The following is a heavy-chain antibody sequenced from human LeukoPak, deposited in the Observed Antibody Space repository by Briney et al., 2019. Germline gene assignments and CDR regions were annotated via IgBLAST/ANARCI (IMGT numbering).Heavy chain of an antibody. D-gene: IGHD3-3*01. Sequence: GGSLRLSCAASGFTFSSNGMNWVRQAPGKGLEWVSYISATGGTIYYADSVKGRFTISRDNAKNSLYLQMNSLRVEDTALYYCARGVRRYYFDYWGQGTLVTVSS. CDR3: ARGVRRYYFDY. J-gene: IGHJ4*02. CDR2: ISATGGTI. CDR1: GFTFSSNG. V-gene: IGHV3-48*04.